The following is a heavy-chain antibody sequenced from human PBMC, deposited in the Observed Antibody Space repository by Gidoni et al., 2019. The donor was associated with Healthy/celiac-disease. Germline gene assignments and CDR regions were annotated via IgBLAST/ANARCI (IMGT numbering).Heavy chain of an antibody. CDR1: GFTFSSYD. V-gene: IGHV3-13*01. CDR2: IGTAGDT. J-gene: IGHJ6*02. CDR3: ARARGSWYYYGMDV. Sequence: EVQLVESGGGLVQPGGSLRLSCAASGFTFSSYDMPWVRQATGKGLEWVSAIGTAGDTYYPGSVKGRFTISRENAKTSLYLQMNSLRAGDTAVYYCARARGSWYYYGMDVWGQGTTVTVSS.